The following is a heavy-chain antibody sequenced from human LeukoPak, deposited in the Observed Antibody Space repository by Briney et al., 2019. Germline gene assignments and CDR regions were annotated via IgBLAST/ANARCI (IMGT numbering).Heavy chain of an antibody. CDR1: GVSFNDYY. V-gene: IGHV4-34*01. CDR2: INHSGYT. J-gene: IGHJ4*02. CDR3: TRMTTGHDY. Sequence: SETLSLICAVSGVSFNDYYWSWVRQAPGKGLEWIGEINHSGYTNDSPSLKSRVTLSIDTSRKQFSLNLRSVPAADTGIYYCTRMTTGHDYWGQGTLVTVSS. D-gene: IGHD4-17*01.